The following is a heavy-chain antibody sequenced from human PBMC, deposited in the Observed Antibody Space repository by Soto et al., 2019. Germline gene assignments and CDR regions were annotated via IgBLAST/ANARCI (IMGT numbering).Heavy chain of an antibody. CDR1: GGTFSSYA. CDR3: ARGGSGSYDVGVAADAFDI. V-gene: IGHV1-69*01. CDR2: IIPIFGTA. Sequence: QVQLVQSGAEVKKPGSSVKVSCKASGGTFSSYAISWVRQAPGQGLEWMGGIIPIFGTANYAQKFQGRVTITADESTSTAYMELSSLRYEDTAVYYCARGGSGSYDVGVAADAFDIWGQGTMVTVSS. D-gene: IGHD1-26*01. J-gene: IGHJ3*02.